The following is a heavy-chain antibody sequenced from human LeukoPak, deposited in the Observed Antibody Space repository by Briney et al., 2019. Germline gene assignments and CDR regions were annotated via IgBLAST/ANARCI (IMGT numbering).Heavy chain of an antibody. Sequence: ASVKVSCKASGYTFTNYAMNWVRQAPGQGLEWMGWIDPYSGNTNYAQNLQGRVTMTTETYTSTVDMELTSLRSDDTAVYYCARGVGNEGLTFWGQGTLVTVSS. CDR3: ARGVGNEGLTF. V-gene: IGHV1-18*01. J-gene: IGHJ3*01. CDR2: IDPYSGNT. CDR1: GYTFTNYA. D-gene: IGHD1-26*01.